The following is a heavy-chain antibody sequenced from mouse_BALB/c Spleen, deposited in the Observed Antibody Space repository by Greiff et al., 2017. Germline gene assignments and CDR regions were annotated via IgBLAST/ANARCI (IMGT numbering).Heavy chain of an antibody. J-gene: IGHJ2*01. CDR3: ARDPGLYYFDY. CDR2: IRNKANGYTT. CDR1: GFTFTDYY. V-gene: IGHV7-3*02. Sequence: EVMLVESGGGLVQPGGSLRLSCATSGFTFTDYYMSWVRQPPGKALEWLGFIRNKANGYTTEYSASVKGRFTISRYNSQSILYLQMNTLRAEDSATYYCARDPGLYYFDYWGQGTTLTVSS.